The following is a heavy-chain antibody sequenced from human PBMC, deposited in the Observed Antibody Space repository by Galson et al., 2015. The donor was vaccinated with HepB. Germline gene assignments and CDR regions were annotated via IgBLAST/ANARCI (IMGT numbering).Heavy chain of an antibody. V-gene: IGHV1-45*02. CDR1: GYTFTYRY. D-gene: IGHD1-26*01. Sequence: SVKVSCKASGYTFTYRYLHWVRQAPGQALEWMGWITPFNGNTNYAQKFQDRVTITRDRSMSTAYMELSSLRSEDTAMYYCARYSGSYRGAFDIWGQGTMVTVSS. CDR2: ITPFNGNT. J-gene: IGHJ3*02. CDR3: ARYSGSYRGAFDI.